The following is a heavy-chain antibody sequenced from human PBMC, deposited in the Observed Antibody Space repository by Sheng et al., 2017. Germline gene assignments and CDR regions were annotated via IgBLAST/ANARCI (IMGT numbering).Heavy chain of an antibody. CDR3: ARGKGYYYYMDV. V-gene: IGHV4-59*12. J-gene: IGHJ6*03. Sequence: QVQLQESGPGLVKPSETLSLTCSVSGGPISSYYWSWIRQSPGKGLEWIGYISHIGSTNXNPTLRSRVTISVDTSKNQFSLKLSSVTAADTAVYYCARGKGYYYYMDVWGQGTTV. CDR1: GGPISSYY. CDR2: ISHIGST.